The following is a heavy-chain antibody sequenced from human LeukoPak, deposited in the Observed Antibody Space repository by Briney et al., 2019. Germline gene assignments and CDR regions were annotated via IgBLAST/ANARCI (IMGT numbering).Heavy chain of an antibody. D-gene: IGHD5-24*01. CDR3: AKGRGYNYWDGFDI. J-gene: IGHJ3*02. CDR1: GFTLSSYE. Sequence: GGTLRLSCAASGFTLSSYEMNWVRQVPGKGLEWVSFISSSGTTIYYADSVKGRFTTSRENAKNSVYLQMNSLRAEDTAVYYCAKGRGYNYWDGFDIWGQGTMVTVSS. V-gene: IGHV3-48*03. CDR2: ISSSGTTI.